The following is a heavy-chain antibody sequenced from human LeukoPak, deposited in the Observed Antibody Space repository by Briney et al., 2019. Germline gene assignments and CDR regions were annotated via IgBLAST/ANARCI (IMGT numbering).Heavy chain of an antibody. Sequence: SETLSLTCAVYGGSFSGYYWSWIRQPPGKGLEWIGSIYYSGSTYYNPSLKSRVTISVDTSKNQFSLKLSSVTAADTAVYYCARHRLLDNWFDPWGQGTLVTVSS. CDR1: GGSFSGYY. J-gene: IGHJ5*02. CDR3: ARHRLLDNWFDP. D-gene: IGHD6-19*01. CDR2: IYYSGST. V-gene: IGHV4-34*01.